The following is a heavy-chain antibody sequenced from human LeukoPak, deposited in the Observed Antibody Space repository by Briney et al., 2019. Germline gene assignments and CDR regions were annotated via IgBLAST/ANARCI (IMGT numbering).Heavy chain of an antibody. CDR2: IFYVGST. CDR3: ARDYYDSRGEAFDI. D-gene: IGHD3-22*01. CDR1: GDSIGSHY. J-gene: IGHJ3*02. Sequence: SETLSLTCTVSGDSIGSHYWSWIRQPPGKGLEWIGYIFYVGSTNYNPSLKSRVTISVDTSKNQFSLKLNSVTAADTAVYYCARDYYDSRGEAFDIWGQGTMVTVSS. V-gene: IGHV4-59*11.